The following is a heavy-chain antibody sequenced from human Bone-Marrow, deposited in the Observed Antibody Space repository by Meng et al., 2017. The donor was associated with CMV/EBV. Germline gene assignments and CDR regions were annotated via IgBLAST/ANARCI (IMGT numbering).Heavy chain of an antibody. D-gene: IGHD3-22*01. V-gene: IGHV1-18*01. J-gene: IGHJ3*02. CDR2: ISAYNGNT. CDR3: ARGWSYYDSGANSAYGFDI. CDR1: GYTFTSYG. Sequence: ASVKVSCKASGYTFTSYGISWVRQAPGQGLEWRGWISAYNGNTKYAQKLQGRVTMTTDTSTSAAYMELRSLRSDDTAVYYCARGWSYYDSGANSAYGFDIWGQGTMVTVSS.